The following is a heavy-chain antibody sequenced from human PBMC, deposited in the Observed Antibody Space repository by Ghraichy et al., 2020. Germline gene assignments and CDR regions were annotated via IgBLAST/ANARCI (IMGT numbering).Heavy chain of an antibody. CDR1: GFTFSSYA. D-gene: IGHD3-3*01. CDR3: AKGYLYYDFWSGLNFDY. CDR2: ISGSGGST. Sequence: LSLTCAASGFTFSSYAMSWVRQAPGKGLEWVSAISGSGGSTYYADSVKGRFTISRDNSKNTLYLQMNSLRAEDTAVYYCAKGYLYYDFWSGLNFDYWGQGTLVTVSS. J-gene: IGHJ4*02. V-gene: IGHV3-23*01.